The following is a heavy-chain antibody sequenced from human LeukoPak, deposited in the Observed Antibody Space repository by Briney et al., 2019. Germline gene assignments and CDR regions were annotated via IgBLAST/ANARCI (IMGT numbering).Heavy chain of an antibody. Sequence: GESLKISCKGSGYRFNDYWIGWVRQMPGKGLQWMGIIYPDDSDIRYSPSFQGQVTISADKSIITAYLQWSSLKASDTAMYYCARHGRGSRSPNAFDFWGQGTVVTVSS. J-gene: IGHJ3*01. V-gene: IGHV5-51*01. CDR2: IYPDDSDI. CDR3: ARHGRGSRSPNAFDF. CDR1: GYRFNDYW. D-gene: IGHD3-10*01.